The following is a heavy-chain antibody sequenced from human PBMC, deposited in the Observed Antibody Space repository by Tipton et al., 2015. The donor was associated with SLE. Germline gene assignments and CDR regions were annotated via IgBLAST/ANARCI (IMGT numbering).Heavy chain of an antibody. Sequence: TLSLTCAVSGGSISSDNWWSWVRQPPGKGLEWIGEIYHSGSTNYNPSLKSGVTISIDTSKSQFSLKVSSMTAADTAVYYCARGDYPYGMDVWGQGTTVTVS. V-gene: IGHV4-4*02. J-gene: IGHJ6*02. CDR3: ARGDYPYGMDV. CDR2: IYHSGST. CDR1: GGSISSDNW. D-gene: IGHD4/OR15-4a*01.